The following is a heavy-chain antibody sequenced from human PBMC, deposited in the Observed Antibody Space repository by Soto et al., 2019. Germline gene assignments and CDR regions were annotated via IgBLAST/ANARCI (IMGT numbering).Heavy chain of an antibody. V-gene: IGHV4-4*07. Sequence: SETLSLTCTVSGGAISTYYWTWIRQPAGKGLEWIGRIYSSGSTKYNPSLQSRVTMSLDTSNNQFSLRLTSVTAADAAIYYCARGQRFSDWFDPWGQGTLVTVSS. CDR2: IYSSGST. CDR3: ARGQRFSDWFDP. CDR1: GGAISTYY. J-gene: IGHJ5*02. D-gene: IGHD3-3*01.